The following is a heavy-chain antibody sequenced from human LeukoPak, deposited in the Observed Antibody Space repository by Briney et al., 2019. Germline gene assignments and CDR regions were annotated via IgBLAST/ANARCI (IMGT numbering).Heavy chain of an antibody. Sequence: QPGRSLVLSCAASGFSFNNYGMHWVRQAPGKGLEWVAVIWYDGTSKYYADSVKGRFTISRDNSKNTLYLQMNSLRVEDTAVYYCAKDGSGTYSRFDYWGQGTLVTVSS. J-gene: IGHJ4*02. V-gene: IGHV3-33*06. CDR1: GFSFNNYG. CDR3: AKDGSGTYSRFDY. CDR2: IWYDGTSK. D-gene: IGHD3-10*01.